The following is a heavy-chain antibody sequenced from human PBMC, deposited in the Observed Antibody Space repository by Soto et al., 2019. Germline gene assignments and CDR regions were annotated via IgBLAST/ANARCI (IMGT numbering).Heavy chain of an antibody. D-gene: IGHD3-16*02. J-gene: IGHJ4*02. Sequence: QVQLVQSGAEVKKPGSSVKVSCKASGGTFSSYAISWVRQAPGQGLEWMGGIIPIFGTANYAQTFQGRVTVTADESTSTGYVDLSSLRSWDAAVYYCARVPNLDYDYVWGSYRYNYFDYWGQGTLVTVSS. CDR1: GGTFSSYA. CDR3: ARVPNLDYDYVWGSYRYNYFDY. V-gene: IGHV1-69*01. CDR2: IIPIFGTA.